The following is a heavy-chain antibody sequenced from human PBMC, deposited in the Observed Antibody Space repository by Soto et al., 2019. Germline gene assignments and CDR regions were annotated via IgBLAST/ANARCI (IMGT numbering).Heavy chain of an antibody. CDR2: INPNSGGT. CDR1: GYTFTGYD. Sequence: ASVKVSCKASGYTFTGYDMHWVRQAPGQGLEWMGWINPNSGGTNYAQKFQGWVTMTRDTSISTAYMELSRLRSDDTAVYYCARDSQMVVAQPKYYFVYWGQGTLVTVSS. CDR3: ARDSQMVVAQPKYYFVY. V-gene: IGHV1-2*04. D-gene: IGHD2-15*01. J-gene: IGHJ4*02.